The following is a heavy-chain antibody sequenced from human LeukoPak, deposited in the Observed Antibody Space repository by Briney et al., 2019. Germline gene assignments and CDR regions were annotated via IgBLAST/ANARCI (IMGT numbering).Heavy chain of an antibody. V-gene: IGHV3-11*04. Sequence: GGSLRLSCAASGFTFCDYYMNWVRQAPGKGLEWVSYISSSGSTIYYANSVRGRFTVSRDNAKNSLYLQMNSLRAEDTAVYYCARARRSSGWYLPDYWGQGTLVTVSS. CDR3: ARARRSSGWYLPDY. J-gene: IGHJ4*02. CDR1: GFTFCDYY. CDR2: ISSSGSTI. D-gene: IGHD6-19*01.